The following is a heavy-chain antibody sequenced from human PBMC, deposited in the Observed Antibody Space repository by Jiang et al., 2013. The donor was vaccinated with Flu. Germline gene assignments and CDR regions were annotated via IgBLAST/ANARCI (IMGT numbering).Heavy chain of an antibody. D-gene: IGHD4-23*01. CDR3: ARHGHYGGHIDY. Sequence: PGLVKPSETLSLICTVSGGSISNHYWSWIRQTPGKGLEWIGYIYYSGITNYNPSLGSRVTITGDTSKTQFSLKLNSVTAADTAVYYCARHGHYGGHIDYWGQGTLVTVSS. V-gene: IGHV4-59*08. J-gene: IGHJ4*02. CDR2: IYYSGIT. CDR1: GGSISNHY.